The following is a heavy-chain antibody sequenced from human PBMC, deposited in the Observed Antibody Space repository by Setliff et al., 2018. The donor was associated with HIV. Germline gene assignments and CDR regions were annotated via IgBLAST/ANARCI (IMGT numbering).Heavy chain of an antibody. D-gene: IGHD2-2*01. V-gene: IGHV4-4*09. CDR3: ARLDRSSSSGFVDY. CDR1: CDSISTYC. CDR2: IYTSGST. Sequence: SETLSLTCTVSCDSISTYCWIWIRQPPGKGLEWIGNIYTSGSTNYNPSLKSRVTISVDTSKNKFSLKLSSVTAADTDVYYCARLDRSSSSGFVDYLGQGTLVTVSS. J-gene: IGHJ4*02.